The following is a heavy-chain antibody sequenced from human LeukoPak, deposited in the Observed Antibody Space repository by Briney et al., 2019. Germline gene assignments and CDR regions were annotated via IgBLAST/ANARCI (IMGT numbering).Heavy chain of an antibody. Sequence: GASVQVSCKAYGYTFTGYYMNWVRQAPGQGLEWMGWINPNSGGTNYAQKFQGRVTMTRDTSISTAYMELSRLRSDDTAVYYCARDLFMGTNTLYYYYMDVWGKGTTVTVSS. J-gene: IGHJ6*03. D-gene: IGHD5-18*01. CDR2: INPNSGGT. V-gene: IGHV1-2*02. CDR1: GYTFTGYY. CDR3: ARDLFMGTNTLYYYYMDV.